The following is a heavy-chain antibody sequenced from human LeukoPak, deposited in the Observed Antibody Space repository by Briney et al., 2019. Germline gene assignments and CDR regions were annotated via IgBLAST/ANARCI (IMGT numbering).Heavy chain of an antibody. Sequence: SETLSLTCTVSGGSISSYYWSWIRQPPGKGLEWIGYIYYSGSTNYNPSLKSRVTISVDTSKNQFSLKLSSVTAADTAVYYCARGYSGSYQTQNFGYWGQGTLVTVSS. CDR3: ARGYSGSYQTQNFGY. D-gene: IGHD1-26*01. V-gene: IGHV4-59*01. CDR1: GGSISSYY. CDR2: IYYSGST. J-gene: IGHJ4*02.